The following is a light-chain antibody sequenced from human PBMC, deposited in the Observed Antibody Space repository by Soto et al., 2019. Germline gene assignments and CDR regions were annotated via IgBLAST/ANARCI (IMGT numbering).Light chain of an antibody. Sequence: QSVLTQPASVSGSPGQWITISCTGTSSDVGGYNYVSWYQQHPGKAPKLMIFDVSNRPSGVSNRFSGSKSGNTASLTISGLQPEDEADYYCSSYTTSNTRQIVFGTGTKVTVL. CDR3: SSYTTSNTRQIV. V-gene: IGLV2-14*01. CDR2: DVS. J-gene: IGLJ1*01. CDR1: SSDVGGYNY.